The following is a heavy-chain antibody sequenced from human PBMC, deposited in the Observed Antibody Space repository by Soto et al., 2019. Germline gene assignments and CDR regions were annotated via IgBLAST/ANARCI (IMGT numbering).Heavy chain of an antibody. V-gene: IGHV1-69*02. J-gene: IGHJ5*01. D-gene: IGHD6-19*01. CDR2: IIPILGIA. CDR3: ARDRNRLSGWYGS. Sequence: QVQLVQSGAEVKKPGSSVKVSCKASGCTFSSYTISWVRQAPGQGLEWMGRIIPILGIANYAQKFQGRATIAADTSTSTAYMELGSLRSEDSAVYYCARDRNRLSGWYGSWGQGTLVTVSS. CDR1: GCTFSSYT.